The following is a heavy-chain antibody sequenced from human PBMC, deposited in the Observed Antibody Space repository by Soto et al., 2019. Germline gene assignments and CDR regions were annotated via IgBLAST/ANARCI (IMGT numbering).Heavy chain of an antibody. Sequence: QVHLVQSGAEVKKPGASVKVSCKASGYTFTSYGITWVRQAPGQGLEWMGWISAHNGNTDYAQKLQGRVIVTRDTSTSTAYMELRSRRSDDTAVYYCARGRYGDYWGQGSLFTVSS. CDR2: ISAHNGNT. V-gene: IGHV1-18*01. CDR1: GYTFTSYG. J-gene: IGHJ4*02. D-gene: IGHD1-1*01. CDR3: ARGRYGDY.